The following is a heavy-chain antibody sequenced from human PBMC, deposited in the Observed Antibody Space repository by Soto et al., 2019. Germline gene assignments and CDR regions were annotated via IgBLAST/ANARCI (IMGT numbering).Heavy chain of an antibody. CDR1: GFTFSSYA. Sequence: QVQLEESGGGVVQPGRSLRLSCAASGFTFSSYAMHWVRQAPGKGLEWVAIVSYDGVNKYYADSVKGRFTISRDNSKHTLYLQMNSLRDEDTAVYFCAKDQLLWSGFEYWGQGTLVTFSS. CDR3: AKDQLLWSGFEY. V-gene: IGHV3-30*18. CDR2: VSYDGVNK. J-gene: IGHJ4*02. D-gene: IGHD3-10*01.